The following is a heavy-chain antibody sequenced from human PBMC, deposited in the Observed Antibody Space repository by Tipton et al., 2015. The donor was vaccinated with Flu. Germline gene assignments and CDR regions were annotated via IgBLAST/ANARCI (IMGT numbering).Heavy chain of an antibody. CDR2: ISSDGGVT. V-gene: IGHV3-74*01. CDR3: ARVSRPSYYFDS. CDR1: GFTFSTYW. Sequence: SLRLSCAASGFTFSTYWMHWVRQAPGKGLVWVSRISSDGGVTNYADSMKGRFSISRDNAKNTLYLQMISLRVEDTAVYFCARVSRPSYYFDSWGQGTLVTVSS. J-gene: IGHJ4*02.